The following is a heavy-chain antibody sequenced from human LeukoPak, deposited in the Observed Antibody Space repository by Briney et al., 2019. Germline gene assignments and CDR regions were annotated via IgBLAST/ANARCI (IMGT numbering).Heavy chain of an antibody. J-gene: IGHJ4*02. Sequence: QTGGSLRLSCAASGFTFSSYAMSWVRQAPGKGLEWVSAISRSGNNTYYTDSVRGRFTISRDNSKHTLYLQMNSLRAEDTALYYCAKEGVTPFDYWGQGTLVNVSS. D-gene: IGHD3-10*01. CDR1: GFTFSSYA. V-gene: IGHV3-23*01. CDR3: AKEGVTPFDY. CDR2: ISRSGNNT.